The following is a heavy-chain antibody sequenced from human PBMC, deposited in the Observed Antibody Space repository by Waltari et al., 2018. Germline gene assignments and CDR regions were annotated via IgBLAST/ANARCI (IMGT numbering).Heavy chain of an antibody. Sequence: EVQLLESAGGFVQPGGSLRLSCAASGFTFTSYAMSWVRQAPGKGLEWVSAMSGSGDSTYYADSVKGRFTISRDNSKNTLHLQMNSLRAEDTAVYYCAKDGRTGTPNYWGQGTLVTVSS. V-gene: IGHV3-23*01. J-gene: IGHJ4*02. CDR2: MSGSGDST. CDR3: AKDGRTGTPNY. D-gene: IGHD1-1*01. CDR1: GFTFTSYA.